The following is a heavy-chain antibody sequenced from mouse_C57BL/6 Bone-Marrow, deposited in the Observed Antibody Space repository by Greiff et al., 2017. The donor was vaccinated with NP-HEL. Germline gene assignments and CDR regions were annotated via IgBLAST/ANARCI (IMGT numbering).Heavy chain of an antibody. V-gene: IGHV1-82*01. J-gene: IGHJ3*01. CDR1: GYTFSSSW. CDR2: IYPGDGDT. Sequence: QVQLQQSGPELVKPGASVKISCKASGYTFSSSWMNWVKQRPGKGLEWIGRIYPGDGDTNYNGKFKGKATLTADKSSSTAYMQLSSLTSEDSAVYFCAREEDNYNNVGWGQGTLVTVSS. D-gene: IGHD1-3*01. CDR3: AREEDNYNNVG.